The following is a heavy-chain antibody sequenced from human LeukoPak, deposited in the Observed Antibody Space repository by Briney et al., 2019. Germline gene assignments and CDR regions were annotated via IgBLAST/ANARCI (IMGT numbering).Heavy chain of an antibody. V-gene: IGHV4-61*01. CDR2: IYYSGST. J-gene: IGHJ4*02. CDR3: AREATLTNFDY. CDR1: GGSVSSGSYY. Sequence: SETLSLTYTVSGGSVSSGSYYWSWIRQPPGKGLEWIGYIYYSGSTSYNPSLKSRVTITVDTSKNQFSLKLSPVTAADTAVYYCAREATLTNFDYWGQGTLVTVSS. D-gene: IGHD4-17*01.